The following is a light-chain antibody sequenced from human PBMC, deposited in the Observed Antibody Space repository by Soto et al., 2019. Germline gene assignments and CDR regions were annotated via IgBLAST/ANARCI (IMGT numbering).Light chain of an antibody. CDR2: DAS. V-gene: IGKV3-20*01. J-gene: IGKJ1*01. CDR3: QQCSFSPRT. CDR1: QTITNNY. Sequence: EIVLTQSPGTQSLSPGERATLFCRASQTITNNYLAWYQQKPGQAPRLLIYDASRRATGIPDRFSGSGSGSDFTLTISRLEPEDFAVYFCQQCSFSPRTFGQGTKVEIK.